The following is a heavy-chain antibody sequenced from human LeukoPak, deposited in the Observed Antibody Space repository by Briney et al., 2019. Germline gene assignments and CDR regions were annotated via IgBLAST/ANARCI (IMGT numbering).Heavy chain of an antibody. J-gene: IGHJ6*02. D-gene: IGHD3-10*01. CDR3: ARGGYFGSGPMDV. CDR2: INTAGDT. CDR1: GFTFSGYD. Sequence: QSGGSLRLSCAASGFTFSGYDMHWVRQAAGKGLEWVAAINTAGDTYYPGSVRGRFTISRENAKKSFFLQMNILRAGDTAVYYCARGGYFGSGPMDVWGQGTTVTVSS. V-gene: IGHV3-13*01.